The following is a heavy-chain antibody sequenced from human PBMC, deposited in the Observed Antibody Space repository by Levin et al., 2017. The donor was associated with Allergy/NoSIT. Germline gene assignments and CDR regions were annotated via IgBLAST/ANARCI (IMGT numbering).Heavy chain of an antibody. J-gene: IGHJ6*02. CDR2: IPHSGSA. CDR1: GDSISRGSYY. V-gene: IGHV4-31*03. CDR3: ARDECAWFGECYGPDV. D-gene: IGHD3-10*01. Sequence: SQTLSLTCTVSGDSISRGSYYWTWIRQLPGKGLEWIGFIPHSGSASYNPSLRSRLTMWLDTSKNQFSLKLASVTVADTAVYYCARDECAWFGECYGPDVWGQGTTVIVSS.